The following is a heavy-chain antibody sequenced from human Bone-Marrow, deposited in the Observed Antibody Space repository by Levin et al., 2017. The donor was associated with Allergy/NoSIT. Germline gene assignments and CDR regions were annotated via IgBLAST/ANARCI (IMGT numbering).Heavy chain of an antibody. V-gene: IGHV4-59*01. D-gene: IGHD2-15*01. Sequence: PSETLSLTCTVSGASISSYYCTWIRQPPGKGLEWIGYMYYRGSTIYNPSLKSRVTMSVDTSKKQFSLKLSSVTTADTAVYYCARVVPDTPHWFDPWGQGILVTVSS. CDR1: GASISSYY. J-gene: IGHJ5*02. CDR3: ARVVPDTPHWFDP. CDR2: MYYRGST.